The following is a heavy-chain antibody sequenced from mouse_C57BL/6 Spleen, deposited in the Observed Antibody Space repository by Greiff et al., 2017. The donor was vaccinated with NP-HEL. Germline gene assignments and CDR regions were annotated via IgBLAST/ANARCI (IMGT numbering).Heavy chain of an antibody. D-gene: IGHD5-1-1*01. CDR1: GYTFTSSW. CDR2: IYPSDSET. J-gene: IGHJ2*01. Sequence: QVQLQQPGAELVRPGSSVKLSCKASGYTFTSSWMDWVKQRPGQGLEWIGNIYPSDSETHYNQKFKDKATLTVDKSSSTAYMQLSSLTSEDSAVYYCARDTSFDYWGQGTTLTVSS. V-gene: IGHV1-61*01. CDR3: ARDTSFDY.